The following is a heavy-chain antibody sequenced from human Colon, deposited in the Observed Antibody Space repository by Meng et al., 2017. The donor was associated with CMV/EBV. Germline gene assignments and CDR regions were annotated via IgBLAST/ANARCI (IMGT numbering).Heavy chain of an antibody. D-gene: IGHD3-3*01. Sequence: GESLKISCAASGLTFSSYEMNWVRQAPGKGLEWVSYISSSGSTIYYADSVKGRFTISRDNAKNSLYLQMNSLRAEDTAVYYCARVGARYYDFWSGPRVNWFDPWGQGTLVTVSS. CDR1: GLTFSSYE. CDR3: ARVGARYYDFWSGPRVNWFDP. V-gene: IGHV3-48*03. J-gene: IGHJ5*02. CDR2: ISSSGSTI.